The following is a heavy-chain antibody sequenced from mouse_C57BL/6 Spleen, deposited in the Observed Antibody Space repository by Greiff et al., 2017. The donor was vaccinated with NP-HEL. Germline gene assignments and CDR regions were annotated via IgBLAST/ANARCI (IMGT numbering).Heavy chain of an antibody. Sequence: QVQLQQSGAELVRPGASVTLSCKASGYTFTDYDMHWVKQTPVHGLEWIGAIDPETGGTAYNQKFKGKAILTADKSSSTAYMELRSLTSEDSAVYYCTRDGYYLGNFDYWGQGTTLTVSS. D-gene: IGHD2-3*01. CDR1: GYTFTDYD. V-gene: IGHV1-15*01. CDR3: TRDGYYLGNFDY. J-gene: IGHJ2*01. CDR2: IDPETGGT.